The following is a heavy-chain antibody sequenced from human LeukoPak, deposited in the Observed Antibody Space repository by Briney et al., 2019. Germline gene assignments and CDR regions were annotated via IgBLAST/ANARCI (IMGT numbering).Heavy chain of an antibody. CDR3: ARGSGSSWYKGGKYNWFDP. CDR2: INHSGST. D-gene: IGHD6-13*01. J-gene: IGHJ5*02. CDR1: GGSFSGYY. Sequence: SETLSLTCAVYGGSFSGYYWSWIRQPPGKGLEWIGEINHSGSTNYNPSLKSRVTISVDTSKNQFSLKLSSVTAADTAVYYCARGSGSSWYKGGKYNWFDPWGQGTLVTVSS. V-gene: IGHV4-34*01.